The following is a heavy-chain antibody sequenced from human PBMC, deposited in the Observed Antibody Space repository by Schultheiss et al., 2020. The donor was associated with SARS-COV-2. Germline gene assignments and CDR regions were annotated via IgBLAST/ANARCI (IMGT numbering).Heavy chain of an antibody. J-gene: IGHJ4*02. CDR1: GFTFSSYG. CDR2: ISYDGSNK. V-gene: IGHV3-33*05. CDR3: ASHPGSSWFHY. Sequence: GGSLRLSCAASGFTFSSYGMHWVRQAPGKGLEWVAVISYDGSNKYYADSVKGRFTISRDNAKNTLYLQMNSLRDEDTAVYYCASHPGSSWFHYWGQGVLVTVSS. D-gene: IGHD6-13*01.